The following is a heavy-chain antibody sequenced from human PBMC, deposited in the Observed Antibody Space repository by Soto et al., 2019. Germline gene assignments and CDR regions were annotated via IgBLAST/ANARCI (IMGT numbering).Heavy chain of an antibody. Sequence: QVQLVHSGAEVKKPGASVKVSCKASGYTFTSYGITWVRQAPGQGREWMGWISAYNGNTNYAQKLQGRVTMTTDTSTSKAYMELRSLRSDDTAVCYCAREGTVTTYYYYYGMDVWGQGTTVTVSS. D-gene: IGHD4-17*01. V-gene: IGHV1-18*01. CDR3: AREGTVTTYYYYYGMDV. CDR2: ISAYNGNT. J-gene: IGHJ6*02. CDR1: GYTFTSYG.